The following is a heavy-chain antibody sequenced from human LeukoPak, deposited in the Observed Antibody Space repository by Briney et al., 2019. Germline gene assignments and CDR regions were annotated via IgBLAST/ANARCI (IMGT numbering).Heavy chain of an antibody. J-gene: IGHJ1*01. CDR2: IYYSGST. CDR1: GGSISSSSYY. V-gene: IGHV4-39*01. CDR3: ARHLVTASGWYLYFQH. D-gene: IGHD6-19*01. Sequence: SETLSLTCTVSGGSISSSSYYWGWLRQPPGKGLEWIGSIYYSGSTYYNPSLKSRVTISVDTSKNQFSLKLSSVTAADTAVYYCARHLVTASGWYLYFQHWGQGTLVTVSS.